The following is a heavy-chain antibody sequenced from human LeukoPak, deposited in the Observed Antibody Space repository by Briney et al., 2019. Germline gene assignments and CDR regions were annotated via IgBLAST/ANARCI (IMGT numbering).Heavy chain of an antibody. V-gene: IGHV3-23*01. D-gene: IGHD1-26*01. Sequence: GGSLRLSCAASGFTFDDYAMHWVRQAPGKGLEWVSTVNADGGNTYYADSVKGRFTISRDNSKSTLILQMNSLRVEDTVLYYCTKRVKYGGTWDHFADWGQGTLVTVSS. CDR2: VNADGGNT. J-gene: IGHJ4*02. CDR1: GFTFDDYA. CDR3: TKRVKYGGTWDHFAD.